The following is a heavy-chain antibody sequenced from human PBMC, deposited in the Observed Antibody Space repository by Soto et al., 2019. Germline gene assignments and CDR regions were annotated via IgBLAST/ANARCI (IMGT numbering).Heavy chain of an antibody. CDR2: INAANGDT. V-gene: IGHV1-3*01. CDR3: VRRHVSATGIDWFDP. CDR1: GYTFTSYG. D-gene: IGHD6-13*01. J-gene: IGHJ5*01. Sequence: ASVKVSCKASGYTFTSYGIHWVRQAPGQRLEWMGWINAANGDTKYSPKFQGRVTITRDTSESTAYMELSSLRSEDTAVYYCVRRHVSATGIDWFDPWGQGTLVTXS.